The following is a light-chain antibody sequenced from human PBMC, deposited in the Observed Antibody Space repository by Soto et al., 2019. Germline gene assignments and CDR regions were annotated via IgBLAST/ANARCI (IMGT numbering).Light chain of an antibody. CDR2: VAS. Sequence: DIVMTQSPLSLPVTPGEPASISCRSSQSLLHSNGYNYLDWYLQKPGQSPQLLIYVASNRASGVPDRFSGSGSGPDYTLKISIVEAEDVGVYYCRQGLQTPLTFGGGTKVEIK. J-gene: IGKJ4*01. CDR1: QSLLHSNGYNY. V-gene: IGKV2-28*01. CDR3: RQGLQTPLT.